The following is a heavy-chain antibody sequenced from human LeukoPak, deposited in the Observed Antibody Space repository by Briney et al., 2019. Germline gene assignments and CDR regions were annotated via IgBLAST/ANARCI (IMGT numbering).Heavy chain of an antibody. CDR2: INCDGNST. CDR1: GFTYRIYW. V-gene: IGHV3-74*01. D-gene: IGHD5-18*01. Sequence: GGTLRLFCAACGFTYRIYWMHCVRHPPGKGLVYVSRINCDGNSTSYADSVKGRFTISRDNAKNTLYLQMNSLRAEDTAVYYCARERGYQFDPWGQGTLVTVSS. CDR3: ARERGYQFDP. J-gene: IGHJ5*02.